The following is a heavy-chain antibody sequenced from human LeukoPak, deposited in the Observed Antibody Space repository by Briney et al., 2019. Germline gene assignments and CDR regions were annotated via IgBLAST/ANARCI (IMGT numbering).Heavy chain of an antibody. CDR2: ILPDGSEK. D-gene: IGHD3-22*01. CDR3: AKDQHYYDSSGYYSE. Sequence: GGSLRLSCAASDFTFSFYWMTWVRQAPGEGLEWVANILPDGSEKYYLDSVKGRFTISRDNPTNSLYLQMNSLRAEDTALYYCAKDQHYYDSSGYYSEWGQGTLVTVSS. CDR1: DFTFSFYW. V-gene: IGHV3-7*03. J-gene: IGHJ4*02.